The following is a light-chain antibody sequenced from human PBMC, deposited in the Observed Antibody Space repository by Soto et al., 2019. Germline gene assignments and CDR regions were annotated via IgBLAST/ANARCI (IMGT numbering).Light chain of an antibody. Sequence: QSALTQPASASGSPGQSVTISCTGTSSDVGGYNYVSWYQQHPGKAPKLMIYEVSNRPSGVSDRFSGSKSGNTASLTVSGLQAEDEADYFCCSYVGSRTLAVFGGGTKLTVL. CDR1: SSDVGGYNY. J-gene: IGLJ3*02. CDR2: EVS. V-gene: IGLV2-8*01. CDR3: CSYVGSRTLAV.